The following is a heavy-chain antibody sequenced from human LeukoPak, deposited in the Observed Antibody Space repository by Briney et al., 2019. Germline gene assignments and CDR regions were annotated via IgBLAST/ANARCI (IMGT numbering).Heavy chain of an antibody. CDR2: INPNSGGT. CDR3: ARDNSVRDEAWWLNP. V-gene: IGHV1-2*02. CDR1: GYTFTGYY. J-gene: IGHJ5*02. Sequence: GASVKVSCKASGYTFTGYYMHWVRQAPGQGLEWMGWINPNSGGTNYAQKLQGRVTMTRDTSISTAYMELSRLRSEDTAVYYCARDNSVRDEAWWLNPWGQGTLVTVSS. D-gene: IGHD5-24*01.